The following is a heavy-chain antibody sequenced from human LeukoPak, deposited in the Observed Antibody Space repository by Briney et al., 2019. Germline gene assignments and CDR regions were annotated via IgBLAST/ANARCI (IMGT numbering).Heavy chain of an antibody. CDR3: AKDAVMYYDFCSGYYFSSYYFDY. V-gene: IGHV3-23*01. CDR2: IRGSGGST. D-gene: IGHD3-3*01. CDR1: GFTFSSYA. Sequence: GGSLRLSXAASGFTFSSYAMSWVRQAPGKGLEWVSAIRGSGGSTYYADSVKGRFTISRDNSKNTLYLQMNSLRAEDTAVYYCAKDAVMYYDFCSGYYFSSYYFDYWGQGTLVTVSS. J-gene: IGHJ4*02.